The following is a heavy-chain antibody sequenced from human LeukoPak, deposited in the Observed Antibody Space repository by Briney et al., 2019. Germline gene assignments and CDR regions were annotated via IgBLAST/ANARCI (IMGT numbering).Heavy chain of an antibody. J-gene: IGHJ6*02. Sequence: SETLSLTCTVSGGSLTSYYWSWIRQPAGKGLEWIGRIHTGGSTNYNPSLKSRVTMSVDTSKNQFSLKLTSVTATDTAMYYCASSFAVAGYYLGMDVWGQGTTVTVSS. CDR3: ASSFAVAGYYLGMDV. CDR1: GGSLTSYY. CDR2: IHTGGST. V-gene: IGHV4-4*07. D-gene: IGHD3-3*01.